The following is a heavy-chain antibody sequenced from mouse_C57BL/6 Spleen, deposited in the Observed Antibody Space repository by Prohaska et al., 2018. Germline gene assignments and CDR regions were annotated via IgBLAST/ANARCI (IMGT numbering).Heavy chain of an antibody. V-gene: IGHV1-22*01. Sequence: EVQLQQSGPELVKPGASVKMSCKASGYTFTDYNMHWVKQSHGKSLEWIGYINPNNGGTSYNQKFKYKATLTVNKSSSTACMELRSLTSEDSAVYYCARSYDYDVPYAMDYWGQGTSVTVSS. J-gene: IGHJ4*01. CDR1: GYTFTDYN. CDR3: ARSYDYDVPYAMDY. D-gene: IGHD2-4*01. CDR2: INPNNGGT.